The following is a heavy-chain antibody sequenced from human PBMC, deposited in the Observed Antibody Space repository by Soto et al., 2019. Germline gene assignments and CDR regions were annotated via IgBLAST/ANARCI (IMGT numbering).Heavy chain of an antibody. CDR3: AKDISGIAAAGGWFHP. CDR1: GFTFDDYA. J-gene: IGHJ5*02. CDR2: ISWNSGSI. Sequence: EVQLVESGGGLVQPGRSLRLSCAASGFTFDDYAMHWVRQAPGKGLEWVSGISWNSGSIGYADSVKGRFTISRDNAKNSLYLQMNSLRAEDTALYYCAKDISGIAAAGGWFHPWGQGTLVNVSS. D-gene: IGHD6-13*01. V-gene: IGHV3-9*01.